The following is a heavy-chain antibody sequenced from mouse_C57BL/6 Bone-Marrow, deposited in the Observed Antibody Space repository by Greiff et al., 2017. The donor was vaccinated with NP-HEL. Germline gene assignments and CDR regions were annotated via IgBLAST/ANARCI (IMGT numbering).Heavy chain of an antibody. Sequence: QVQLKQPGAELVMPGASVKLSCKASGYSFTSYWMYWVKQRPGQGLEWIGEIDPSYSYTNYNQKFKGKSTLTVDKSSSTAYMQLSSLTSEDSAVYYCARWGYYYGSSPWGQGTLVTVSA. CDR3: ARWGYYYGSSP. CDR1: GYSFTSYW. V-gene: IGHV1-69*01. CDR2: IDPSYSYT. D-gene: IGHD1-1*01. J-gene: IGHJ3*01.